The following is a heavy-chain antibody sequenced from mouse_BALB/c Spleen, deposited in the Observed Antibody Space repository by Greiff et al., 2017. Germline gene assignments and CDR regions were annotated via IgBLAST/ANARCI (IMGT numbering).Heavy chain of an antibody. D-gene: IGHD2-3*01. V-gene: IGHV1S137*01. CDR2: ISTYYGDA. CDR1: GYTFTDYA. CDR3: ARGRRYDGSNSFDY. J-gene: IGHJ2*01. Sequence: VHLVQSGAELVRPGVSVKISCKGSGYTFTDYAMHWVKQSHAKSLEWIGVISTYYGDASYNQKFKGKATMTVDKSSSTAYMELARLTSEDSAIYYCARGRRYDGSNSFDYWGQGTTLTVSS.